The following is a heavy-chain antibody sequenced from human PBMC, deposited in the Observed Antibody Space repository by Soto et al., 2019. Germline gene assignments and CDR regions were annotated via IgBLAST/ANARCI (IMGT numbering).Heavy chain of an antibody. CDR2: ITPSVYI. V-gene: IGHV1-8*01. Sequence: QVQLVQSGAEVRKPGASVKVSCKASGFPFTSLDINWVRQAPGQGLEWVGYITPSVYIGFAQKVRGRVSMTRDATTSTVSMELSSLRSDDTAVYYCARYQEAAAFNDWGQGTLVTVSS. D-gene: IGHD6-25*01. CDR3: ARYQEAAAFND. CDR1: GFPFTSLD. J-gene: IGHJ4*02.